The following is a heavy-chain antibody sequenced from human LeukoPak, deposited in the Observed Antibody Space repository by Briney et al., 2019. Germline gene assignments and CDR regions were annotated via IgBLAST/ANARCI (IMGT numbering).Heavy chain of an antibody. V-gene: IGHV1-46*01. D-gene: IGHD3-3*01. Sequence: ASVKVSYKASGYTFTSYYMHWVRQATGQGLEWMGIINPSGGSTSYAQKFQGRVTMTRDTSTSTVYMELSSLRSEDTAVYYYARDRSSRVLEWLLPQYYFDYWGQGTLVTVSS. CDR1: GYTFTSYY. CDR3: ARDRSSRVLEWLLPQYYFDY. CDR2: INPSGGST. J-gene: IGHJ4*02.